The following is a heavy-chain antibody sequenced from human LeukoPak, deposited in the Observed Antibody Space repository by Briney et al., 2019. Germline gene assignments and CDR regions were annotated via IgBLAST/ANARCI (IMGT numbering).Heavy chain of an antibody. J-gene: IGHJ4*02. V-gene: IGHV3-11*04. Sequence: GGSLRLSCAASGFTFSDYYMSWIRQAPGKGLEWVSYISSSGNTIYYADSVKGRFTISRDNAKNSLYLQMNRLRAEDTAVYYCARDCSDSSSDYYPLGYWGQGTLVTVSS. CDR2: ISSSGNTI. CDR1: GFTFSDYY. D-gene: IGHD3-22*01. CDR3: ARDCSDSSSDYYPLGY.